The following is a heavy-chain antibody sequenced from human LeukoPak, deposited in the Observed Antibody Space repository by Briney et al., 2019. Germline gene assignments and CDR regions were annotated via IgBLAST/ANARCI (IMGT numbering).Heavy chain of an antibody. D-gene: IGHD2-15*01. V-gene: IGHV3-33*01. Sequence: GGSLRLSCEASGFTFRNYGMHWVRQAPGKGLDWVGVIWFDGSNRYYADSVKGRFTISRDNSKNTLYLQVNSVRAEDTAVYYCARDTSGYYDYWGQGALVTVSS. CDR2: IWFDGSNR. CDR1: GFTFRNYG. J-gene: IGHJ4*02. CDR3: ARDTSGYYDY.